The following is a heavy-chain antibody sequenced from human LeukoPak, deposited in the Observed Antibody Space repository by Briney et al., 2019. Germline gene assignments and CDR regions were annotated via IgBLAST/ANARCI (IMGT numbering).Heavy chain of an antibody. CDR3: ARATKFYGGWFDS. CDR1: GYTFTSYY. V-gene: IGHV1-2*02. CDR2: INPISGAT. J-gene: IGHJ5*01. D-gene: IGHD4-17*01. Sequence: ASVKVSCKASGYTFTSYYMHWVRQAPGQGLEWMGWINPISGATNSAQKFQGRVTMTRDTSIRTVYMELSSLTSDDTAIFSCARATKFYGGWFDSWGQGTLVTVSS.